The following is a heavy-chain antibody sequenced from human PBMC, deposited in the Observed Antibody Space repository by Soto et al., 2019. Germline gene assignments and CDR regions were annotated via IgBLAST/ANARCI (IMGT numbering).Heavy chain of an antibody. V-gene: IGHV3-64D*06. D-gene: IGHD3-16*01. Sequence: EVQLVESGGGLVQPGGSLRLSCSASGFTFSNYVMHWVRQAPGKGLEYVSAIRSNGGTTYYADSVKGRFTISRDNSKNTLYLQMTSRRGEDTAVYYCSRGEILSSGVLFDYWGQGTLVTVSS. CDR1: GFTFSNYV. J-gene: IGHJ4*02. CDR2: IRSNGGTT. CDR3: SRGEILSSGVLFDY.